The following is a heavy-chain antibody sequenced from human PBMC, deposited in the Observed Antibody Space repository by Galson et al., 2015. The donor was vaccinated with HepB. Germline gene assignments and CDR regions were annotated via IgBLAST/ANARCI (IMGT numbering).Heavy chain of an antibody. Sequence: SLRLSCAASGFTFSSSAMSWARQAPGKGLEWVSAISGSGGSTYYADSVKGRFTISRDNAKNSLYLQMNSLRAEDTAVYYCARVFGVHYYYYYMDVWGKGTTVTVSS. CDR2: ISGSGGST. J-gene: IGHJ6*03. CDR3: ARVFGVHYYYYYMDV. D-gene: IGHD3-3*01. V-gene: IGHV3-23*01. CDR1: GFTFSSSA.